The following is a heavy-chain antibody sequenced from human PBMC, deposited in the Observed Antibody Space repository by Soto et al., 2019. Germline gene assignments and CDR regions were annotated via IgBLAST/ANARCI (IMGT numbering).Heavy chain of an antibody. V-gene: IGHV4-39*01. CDR3: ARSGHLFDY. Sequence: SETLSLTCTVSGGSISSSSYYWGWIRQPPGKGLEWIGSIFYSGSTYYNPSLKSRVTISVDTSRSEFSLKLSSVTAADTAVYYCARSGHLFDYWGQGTLVTVSS. CDR2: IFYSGST. J-gene: IGHJ4*02. CDR1: GGSISSSSYY. D-gene: IGHD3-10*01.